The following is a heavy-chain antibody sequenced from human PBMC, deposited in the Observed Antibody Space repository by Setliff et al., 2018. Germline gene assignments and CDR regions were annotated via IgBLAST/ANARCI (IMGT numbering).Heavy chain of an antibody. CDR1: GYSFTSYW. J-gene: IGHJ3*02. CDR2: IFPGNSDT. CDR3: ARQAVAGSDAFDI. V-gene: IGHV5-51*01. Sequence: GESLKISCKGSGYSFTSYWIGWVRQMPGKGLEWMGIIFPGNSDTRYSPSFQGQVTISADKSISTAYLQWSSLKASDTAMYYCARQAVAGSDAFDIWGQGTMVTVSS. D-gene: IGHD6-19*01.